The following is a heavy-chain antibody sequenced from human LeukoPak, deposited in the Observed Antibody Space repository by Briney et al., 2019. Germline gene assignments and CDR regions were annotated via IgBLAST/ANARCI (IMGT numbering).Heavy chain of an antibody. V-gene: IGHV2-5*02. D-gene: IGHD2-2*02. Sequence: SGPTLVKPTQTLTLTCTFSGFSLNTNGVGVGWIRQPPGKALEWLALIYWDADKRYSPSLKSRLTVTKDTSKNQVVLTMTNMDLVDTATYYCARVGFCSSTSRYSGAYYFDYWGQGTLVTVSS. CDR1: GFSLNTNGVG. CDR3: ARVGFCSSTSRYSGAYYFDY. CDR2: IYWDADK. J-gene: IGHJ4*02.